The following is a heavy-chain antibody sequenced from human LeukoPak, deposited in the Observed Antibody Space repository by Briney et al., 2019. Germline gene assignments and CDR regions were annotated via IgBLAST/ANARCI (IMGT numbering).Heavy chain of an antibody. CDR3: ARLAVTTVTHYYYYYMGV. D-gene: IGHD4-17*01. V-gene: IGHV5-51*01. J-gene: IGHJ6*03. CDR1: GYSFTSYW. CDR2: IYPGDSDT. Sequence: ESLKISCKGSGYSFTSYWIGWVRQMPGKGLEWMGIIYPGDSDTRYSPSFQGQVTISADKSISTAYLQWSSLKASDTAMYYCARLAVTTVTHYYYYYMGVWAKGPRSPSP.